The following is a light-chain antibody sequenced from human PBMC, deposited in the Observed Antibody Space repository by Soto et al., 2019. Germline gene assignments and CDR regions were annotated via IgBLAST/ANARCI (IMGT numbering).Light chain of an antibody. CDR3: CSYAGSSSATWV. CDR2: EGN. CDR1: SSDVGTYEL. J-gene: IGLJ3*02. V-gene: IGLV2-23*01. Sequence: QSVLTQPASVSGSPGQSITISCTGTSSDVGTYELVSWYQQHPGKAPKLMIYEGNKRPSGVSNRFSGSKSGNTVSLTISGLQAEDEADYYCCSYAGSSSATWVFGGGTKVTVL.